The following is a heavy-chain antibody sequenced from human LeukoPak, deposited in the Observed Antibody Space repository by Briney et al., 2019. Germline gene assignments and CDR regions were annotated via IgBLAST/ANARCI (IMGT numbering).Heavy chain of an antibody. V-gene: IGHV4-59*08. CDR1: GDSINNYY. Sequence: SSETLSLTCTVSGDSINNYYWSWIRQSPGKGLEWIGYIYYSGSTKYNPSLKSRVTILVDTSKNQFSLKLSSVTAADTATHYCSRHRGSGSPYFDYWGQGTLVTVSS. J-gene: IGHJ4*02. CDR2: IYYSGST. CDR3: SRHRGSGSPYFDY. D-gene: IGHD3-10*01.